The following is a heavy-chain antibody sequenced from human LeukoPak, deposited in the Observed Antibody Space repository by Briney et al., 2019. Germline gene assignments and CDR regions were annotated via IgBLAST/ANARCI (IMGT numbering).Heavy chain of an antibody. J-gene: IGHJ4*02. CDR3: ARGTIYYDSSGRFDY. D-gene: IGHD3-22*01. CDR2: INWNGGST. CDR1: GFTFDGYG. Sequence: GGSLRLSCAASGFTFDGYGMSWVRQAPGKGLEWVSGINWNGGSTGYADSVKGRFTISRDKAKTSLYLQMNSLRAEDTALYYCARGTIYYDSSGRFDYWGQGTLVTVSS. V-gene: IGHV3-20*04.